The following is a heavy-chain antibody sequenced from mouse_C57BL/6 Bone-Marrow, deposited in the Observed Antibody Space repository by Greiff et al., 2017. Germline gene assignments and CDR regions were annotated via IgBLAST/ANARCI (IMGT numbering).Heavy chain of an antibody. J-gene: IGHJ3*01. CDR1: GFNIKDDY. Sequence: EVQLQQSGAELVRPGASVKLSCTASGFNIKDDYMHWVKQRPEQGLEWIGWIDPENGDTEYASKFQGKATITADTSSNTAYLQLSSLTSEDTAVYYCTTTGYLFAYWGQGTLVTVPA. CDR3: TTTGYLFAY. D-gene: IGHD2-2*01. V-gene: IGHV14-4*01. CDR2: IDPENGDT.